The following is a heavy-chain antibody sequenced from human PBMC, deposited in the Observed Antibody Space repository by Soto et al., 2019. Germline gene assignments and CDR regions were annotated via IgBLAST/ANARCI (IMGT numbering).Heavy chain of an antibody. Sequence: GGSLRLSCAASGFTFSSYGLHWVRQAPGKGLEWVAIISYDGSNTYYADSVKGRFTISRDNSKNTLYLQMNSLRAEDTSVYYCAKEGGLSGSYYISSSYYFDDRGQGTLVTVSS. J-gene: IGHJ4*02. CDR3: AKEGGLSGSYYISSSYYFDD. D-gene: IGHD1-26*01. CDR2: ISYDGSNT. V-gene: IGHV3-30*18. CDR1: GFTFSSYG.